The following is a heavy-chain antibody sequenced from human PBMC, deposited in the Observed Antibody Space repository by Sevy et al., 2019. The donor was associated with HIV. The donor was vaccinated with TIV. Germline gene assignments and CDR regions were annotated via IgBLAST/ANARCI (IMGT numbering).Heavy chain of an antibody. CDR1: GFTFSSSS. V-gene: IGHV3-21*01. CDR2: ISFSSNYI. J-gene: IGHJ3*02. Sequence: GGSLRLSCAASGFTFSSSSMNWVRQAPGKGLEWVSSISFSSNYIYYADSVKGRFTISRDNAKNSLFLQMNSLRAEDTAVYYCARDETWDAFDIWGQVTMVTVSS. CDR3: ARDETWDAFDI.